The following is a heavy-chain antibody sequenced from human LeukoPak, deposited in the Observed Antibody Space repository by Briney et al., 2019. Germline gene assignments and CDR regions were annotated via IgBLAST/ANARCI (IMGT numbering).Heavy chain of an antibody. CDR1: GYSFTSYW. V-gene: IGHV5-51*01. J-gene: IGHJ3*02. CDR3: ARVTTVVTPRGAFDI. CDR2: IYPGDSDT. D-gene: IGHD4-23*01. Sequence: GESLKISCKGSGYSFTSYWIGWVRQMPGKSLEWMGIIYPGDSDTRYSPSFQGQVTISADKSISTAYLQWSSLKASDTAMYYCARVTTVVTPRGAFDIWGQGTMVTVSS.